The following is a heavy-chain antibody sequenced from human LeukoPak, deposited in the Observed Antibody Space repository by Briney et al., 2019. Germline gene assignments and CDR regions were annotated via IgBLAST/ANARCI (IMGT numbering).Heavy chain of an antibody. J-gene: IGHJ4*02. CDR1: GDSVSSNSAT. D-gene: IGHD3-10*01. V-gene: IGHV6-1*01. CDR2: TYYRSKWYN. Sequence: SQTLPLTCAISGDSVSSNSATWNWIRQSPSRGLEWLGRTYYRSKWYNEDAVSVKSRLTINPDTSKNQFSLQLNSVTPEDTAVYYCARGGRGSGSFDYWGQGTLVTVSS. CDR3: ARGGRGSGSFDY.